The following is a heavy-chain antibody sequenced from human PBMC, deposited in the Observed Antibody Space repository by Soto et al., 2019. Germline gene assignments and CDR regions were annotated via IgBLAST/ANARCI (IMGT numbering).Heavy chain of an antibody. Sequence: GGSLRLSCAASGFTFSDHYMDWVRQAPGKGLEWVGRTRNKANSYTTEYAASVKGRFTISRDDSKNSLYLQMNSLKTEDTAVYYCARELGYYGDYGTYYYYGMDVWGQGTTVTVSS. J-gene: IGHJ6*02. CDR2: TRNKANSYTT. D-gene: IGHD4-17*01. CDR1: GFTFSDHY. CDR3: ARELGYYGDYGTYYYYGMDV. V-gene: IGHV3-72*01.